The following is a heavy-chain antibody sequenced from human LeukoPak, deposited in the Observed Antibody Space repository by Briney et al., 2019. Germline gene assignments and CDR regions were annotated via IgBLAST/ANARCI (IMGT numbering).Heavy chain of an antibody. CDR3: ARDQGSGLFRGVFIGGYVDY. Sequence: GGSLRLSCAASGFTFSSYAMSGVRQTPGKGVEGVTMICHDGSNKYYADSVKGRFTISRDNSENTVYLQMNSLRAEDTAVYYCARDQGSGLFRGVFIGGYVDYWGQGTLVTVSS. J-gene: IGHJ4*02. V-gene: IGHV3-33*08. CDR2: ICHDGSNK. CDR1: GFTFSSYA. D-gene: IGHD3-10*01.